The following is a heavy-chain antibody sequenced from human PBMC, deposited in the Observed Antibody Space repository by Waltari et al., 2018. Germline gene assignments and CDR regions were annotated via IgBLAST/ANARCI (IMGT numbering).Heavy chain of an antibody. CDR2: IYYRSKWYN. CDR3: ARDLDFHH. Sequence: QVQLQQSGPGLVKPSQPLSPTCATSGARVPSKRAGWHWIRQSPSRGLEWLGRIYYRSKWYNEYALSVKSRITIYPDTPKNQFSLQLNSVTPEDTAVYYCARDLDFHHWGQGTLVTVSS. J-gene: IGHJ1*01. V-gene: IGHV6-1*01. CDR1: GARVPSKRAG.